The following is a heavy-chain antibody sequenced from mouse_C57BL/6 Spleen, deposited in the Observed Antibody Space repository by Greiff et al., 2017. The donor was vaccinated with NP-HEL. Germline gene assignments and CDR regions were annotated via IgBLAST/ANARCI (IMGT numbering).Heavy chain of an antibody. CDR2: IDPSDSYT. Sequence: QVQLQQPGAELVMPGASVKLSCKASGYTFTSYWMHWVKQRPGQGLEWIGEIDPSDSYTNYNQKFKGKSTLTVDKSSSTAYIQLSSLTSEDSAVYYCARSGQGRFAYWGQGTLVTVSA. J-gene: IGHJ3*01. D-gene: IGHD3-1*01. CDR3: ARSGQGRFAY. CDR1: GYTFTSYW. V-gene: IGHV1-69*01.